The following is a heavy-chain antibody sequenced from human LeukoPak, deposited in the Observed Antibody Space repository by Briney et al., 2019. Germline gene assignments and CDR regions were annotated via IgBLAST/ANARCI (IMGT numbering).Heavy chain of an antibody. Sequence: GSLRLSCVASGFGFTTHDMSWGRQAPGKGPEWVSSISGSGTGTYYTDSVKGRFTISRDTSKNTLYMQMNNLRVEATAVYYCVKGYHFDWWGQGTLVTVSS. CDR2: ISGSGTGT. J-gene: IGHJ4*02. CDR3: VKGYHFDW. D-gene: IGHD1-26*01. V-gene: IGHV3-23*01. CDR1: GFGFTTHD.